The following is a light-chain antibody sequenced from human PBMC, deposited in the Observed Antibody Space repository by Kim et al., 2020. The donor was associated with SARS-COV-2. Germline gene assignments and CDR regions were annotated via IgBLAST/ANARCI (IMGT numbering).Light chain of an antibody. CDR1: QRISNF. CDR2: AAS. CDR3: QQYYYTPLT. V-gene: IGKV1-39*01. Sequence: DTQMTQSPSSLSASVGDRVTITCRASQRISNFLSWYQQKSGRDPNLLIYAASSLQSGVPSRFSGSGSGTDFTLTISSLQPEDFATYYCQQYYYTPLTFGGGTKVDIK. J-gene: IGKJ4*01.